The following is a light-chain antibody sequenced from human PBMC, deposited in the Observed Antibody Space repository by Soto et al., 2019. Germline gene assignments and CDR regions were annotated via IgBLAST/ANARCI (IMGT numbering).Light chain of an antibody. V-gene: IGKV3-20*01. J-gene: IGKJ3*01. Sequence: EIVLTQSPGTLSLSPGERAILSCRASQSVSSSYLAWYQQKPGQAPRLLIDGASSRATGIPDRFSGSGSGTDLTLTISRLEPEDFALYYCQQYGTSPFTFGPGTKVDI. CDR1: QSVSSSY. CDR3: QQYGTSPFT. CDR2: GAS.